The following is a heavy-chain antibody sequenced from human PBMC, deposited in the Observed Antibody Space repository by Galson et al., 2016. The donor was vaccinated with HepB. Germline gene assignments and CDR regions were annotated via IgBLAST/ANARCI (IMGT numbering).Heavy chain of an antibody. D-gene: IGHD2-15*01. CDR1: GFPLRSYA. CDR3: ARAQIPGYCSGGSCFGKDY. CDR2: ISYDDGSSK. Sequence: SLRLSCAASGFPLRSYAMHWVRQAPGKGLPWVATISYDDGSSKYYADSVKGRFTISRDNSKNTLYLQMNSRRAEDTALYYCARAQIPGYCSGGSCFGKDYWGQGTLVTVSS. V-gene: IGHV3-30-3*01. J-gene: IGHJ4*02.